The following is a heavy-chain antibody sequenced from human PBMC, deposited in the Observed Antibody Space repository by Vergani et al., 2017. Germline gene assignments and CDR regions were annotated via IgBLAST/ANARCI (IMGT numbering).Heavy chain of an antibody. Sequence: QVQLQESGPGLVKPSETLSLTCTVSGGPISSYYWSWIRQPPGKGLEWIGYIYYSGRTNYNPSLKSRVTISVDTSKNYFSLNLSSVTAADTALYYWARSQGRILYYYYMDVWGKGTTVTVSS. CDR1: GGPISSYY. J-gene: IGHJ6*03. CDR2: IYYSGRT. D-gene: IGHD2-15*01. CDR3: ARSQGRILYYYYMDV. V-gene: IGHV4-59*01.